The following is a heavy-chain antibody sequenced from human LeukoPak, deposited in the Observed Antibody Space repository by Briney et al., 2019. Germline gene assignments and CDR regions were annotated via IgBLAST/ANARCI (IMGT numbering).Heavy chain of an antibody. CDR3: ARDKGYFDY. CDR1: GFTFSSSW. V-gene: IGHV3-7*01. CDR2: IKQDGSEK. J-gene: IGHJ4*02. Sequence: GGSLRLSCAASGFTFSSSWMSWVRQAPGKGLEWVASIKQDGSEKYYVDSVKGRFTISRDNAKNSLYLQMNSLRAEDTAVYYCARDKGYFDYWGQGTLVTVSS.